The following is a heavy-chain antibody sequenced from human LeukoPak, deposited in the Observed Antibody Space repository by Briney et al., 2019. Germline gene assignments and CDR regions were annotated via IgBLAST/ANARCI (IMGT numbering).Heavy chain of an antibody. D-gene: IGHD6-13*01. J-gene: IGHJ4*02. CDR2: ISSSSSYI. CDR1: GFTFSSYS. CDR3: AKDLAAAGLFDY. V-gene: IGHV3-21*01. Sequence: GGSLRLSCAASGFTFSSYSMNWVRQAPGKGLEWVSSISSSSSYIHYADSVKGRFTISRDNAKNSLNLQMNSLRAEDTAVYYCAKDLAAAGLFDYWGQGTLVTVSS.